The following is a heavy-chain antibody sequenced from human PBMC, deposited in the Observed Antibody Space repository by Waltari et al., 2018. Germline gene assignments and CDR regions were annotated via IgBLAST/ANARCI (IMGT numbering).Heavy chain of an antibody. CDR1: GYTFTSYD. CDR2: MNPNSGNT. CDR3: ERGIGGFWSGAPTGEFDP. V-gene: IGHV1-8*01. J-gene: IGHJ5*02. D-gene: IGHD3-3*01. Sequence: QVQLVQSGAEVKKPGASVKVSCKASGYTFTSYDINWVRQATGQGLEWMGWMNPNSGNTGYAQKDQGRGTMTRNTSISTAYMELSSLRSEDAAVYYCERGIGGFWSGAPTGEFDPWGQGTLVTVSS.